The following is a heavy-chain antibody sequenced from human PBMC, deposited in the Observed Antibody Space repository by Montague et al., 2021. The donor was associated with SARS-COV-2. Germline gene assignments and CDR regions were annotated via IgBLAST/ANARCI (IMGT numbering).Heavy chain of an antibody. CDR1: GGSINYYY. D-gene: IGHD6-13*01. J-gene: IGHJ4*02. CDR2: IYSSGNA. Sequence: SETLSLTCTVSGGSINYYYWHWLRQSAAKGLEWIGRIYSSGNANYSSSLKSRVTMSVDTSQNQFSLKLNSLTAADTAVYYCARGDHPQSASWYFFDTWGQGALVTVSS. CDR3: ARGDHPQSASWYFFDT. V-gene: IGHV4-4*07.